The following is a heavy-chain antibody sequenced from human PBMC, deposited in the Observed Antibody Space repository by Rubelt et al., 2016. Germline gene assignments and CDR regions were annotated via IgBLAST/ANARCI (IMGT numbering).Heavy chain of an antibody. J-gene: IGHJ4*02. D-gene: IGHD1-26*01. Sequence: EVQLVESGGGLVQPGGSLRLSCAASGFIFSNYWMHWVRQAPGKGLVVFSRINSDGSDSSYAYSGEGRFTISRDNSKNTLYLQMNSRRAEDTAGYYCARAPKWELLSGSFDYWGQGTLVTVSS. CDR3: ARAPKWELLSGSFDY. CDR1: GFIFSNYW. CDR2: INSDGSDS. V-gene: IGHV3-74*02.